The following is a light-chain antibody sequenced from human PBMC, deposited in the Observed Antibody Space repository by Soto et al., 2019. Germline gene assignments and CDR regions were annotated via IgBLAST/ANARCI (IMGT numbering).Light chain of an antibody. CDR2: GAS. CDR1: QSVSSSY. CDR3: QQYGSSPPEVT. V-gene: IGKV3-20*01. J-gene: IGKJ3*01. Sequence: EIVLTQSPGTLSLSPGERATLSCRASQSVSSSYLAWYQQKPGQTPRLLIYGASSSATGIPDRFSCSGSGTDFPLTISRLEDEDFAVYYCQQYGSSPPEVTFGPGTKVDIK.